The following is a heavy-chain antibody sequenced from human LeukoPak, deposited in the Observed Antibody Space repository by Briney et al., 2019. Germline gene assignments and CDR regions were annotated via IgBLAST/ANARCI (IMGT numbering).Heavy chain of an antibody. V-gene: IGHV3-23*01. CDR1: GFTVSSNY. D-gene: IGHD1-20*01. CDR3: AKGEGYNWNDLNY. Sequence: GGSLRLSCAASGFTVSSNYMSWVRQAPGKGLEWVSAISGSGGSTYYADSVKGRFTISKDNSKNTLYLQMNSLRAEDTAVYYCAKGEGYNWNDLNYWGQGTLVTVSS. CDR2: ISGSGGST. J-gene: IGHJ4*02.